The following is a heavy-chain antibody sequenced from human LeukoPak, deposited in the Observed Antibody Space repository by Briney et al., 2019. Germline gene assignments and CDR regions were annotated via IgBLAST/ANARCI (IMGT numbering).Heavy chain of an antibody. J-gene: IGHJ6*03. Sequence: GASVKVSCKASGGTFSSYAISWVRQAPGQGLEWMGGIIPIFGTANYAQKFQGRVTITADESTSTAYMELSSLRSEDTAVYYCARSGRQDRYCYYMDVWGKGTTVTVSS. V-gene: IGHV1-69*13. CDR1: GGTFSSYA. D-gene: IGHD3-10*01. CDR2: IIPIFGTA. CDR3: ARSGRQDRYCYYMDV.